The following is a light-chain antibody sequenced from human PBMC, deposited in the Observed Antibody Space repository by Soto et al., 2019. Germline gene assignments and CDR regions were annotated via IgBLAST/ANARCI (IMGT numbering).Light chain of an antibody. CDR2: DAS. CDR1: QSINSW. V-gene: IGKV1-5*01. CDR3: QQYYSYPRT. J-gene: IGKJ1*01. Sequence: DIQMTQSPSSLSASVEDRVALTCRARQSINSWLAWYQQKPGKAPKLLIYDASSLKSGVPSRFSGSGSGTDFTLTISCLQSEDFATYYCQQYYSYPRTFGQGTKVDIK.